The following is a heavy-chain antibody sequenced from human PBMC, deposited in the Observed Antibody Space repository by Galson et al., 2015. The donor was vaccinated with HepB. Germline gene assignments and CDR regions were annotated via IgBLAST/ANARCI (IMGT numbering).Heavy chain of an antibody. Sequence: SLRLSCAVSGFTFSSFGMHWVRQAPGKGLEWVAAIWYDGSNKYYGDSVKGRFTISRDNSKNTLYLQMNSLRAEDTAVYYCARDRGGIVNAFEMWGQGAMVAVSS. J-gene: IGHJ3*02. D-gene: IGHD1-26*01. CDR1: GFTFSSFG. CDR2: IWYDGSNK. V-gene: IGHV3-33*01. CDR3: ARDRGGIVNAFEM.